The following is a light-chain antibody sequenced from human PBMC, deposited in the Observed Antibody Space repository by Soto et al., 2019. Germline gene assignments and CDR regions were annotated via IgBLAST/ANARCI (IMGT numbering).Light chain of an antibody. J-gene: IGLJ3*02. CDR1: RSDVGSYNL. V-gene: IGLV2-23*02. CDR2: EVI. CDR3: CSYTGTSWI. Sequence: QSALTQPASVSGSPGQSITISCTGTRSDVGSYNLVSWYQFYPGKAPKLLISEVIKRPSGVSNRFSGSKSGNTASLTISELQAEDEGDYHCCSYTGTSWIFGGGTKLTVL.